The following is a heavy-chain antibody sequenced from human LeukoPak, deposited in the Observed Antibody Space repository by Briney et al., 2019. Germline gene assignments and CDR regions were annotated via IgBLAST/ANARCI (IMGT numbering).Heavy chain of an antibody. D-gene: IGHD3-10*01. CDR2: INPNSGGT. V-gene: IGHV1-2*04. CDR3: ARDPGGSGSYLYYFDY. Sequence: ASVTVSCKASGYTFTGYYMHWVRQAPGQGLEWMGWINPNSGGTNYAQKFQGWVTMTRDTSISTAYMELSRLRSDDTAVYYCARDPGGSGSYLYYFDYWGQGTLVTVSS. CDR1: GYTFTGYY. J-gene: IGHJ4*02.